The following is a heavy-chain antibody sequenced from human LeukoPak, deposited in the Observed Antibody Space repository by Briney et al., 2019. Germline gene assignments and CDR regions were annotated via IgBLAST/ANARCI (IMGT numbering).Heavy chain of an antibody. Sequence: SETLSLTCTVSGGSISSYYWSWIRQPPGKGLEWIGHIYYSGSTNYNPSLKSRVTISLDTSKNQFSLKLSSVTAADTAVYYCARDLVRGAYDYWGQGTLVTVSS. D-gene: IGHD3-10*01. CDR2: IYYSGST. V-gene: IGHV4-59*01. CDR1: GGSISSYY. J-gene: IGHJ4*02. CDR3: ARDLVRGAYDY.